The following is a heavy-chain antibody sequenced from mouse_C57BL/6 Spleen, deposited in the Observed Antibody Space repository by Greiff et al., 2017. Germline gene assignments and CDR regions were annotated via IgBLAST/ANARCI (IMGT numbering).Heavy chain of an antibody. CDR2: IHPNSGST. CDR1: GYTFTSYW. J-gene: IGHJ4*01. D-gene: IGHD2-4*01. V-gene: IGHV1-64*01. Sequence: VQLQQSGAELVKPGASVKLSCKASGYTFTSYWMHWVKQRPGQGLEWIGMIHPNSGSTNYNEKFKSKATLTVDKSSSTAYMQLSSLTSEDSAVYYCAREAYYEYDGYAMDYWGQGTSVTVSS. CDR3: AREAYYEYDGYAMDY.